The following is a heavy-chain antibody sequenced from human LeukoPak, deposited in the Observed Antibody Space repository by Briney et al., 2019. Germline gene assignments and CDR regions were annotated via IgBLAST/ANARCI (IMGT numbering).Heavy chain of an antibody. V-gene: IGHV3-48*02. CDR1: GFTFSTYS. Sequence: HTGGSLRLSCVASGFTFSTYSMNWVRQAPGKGLEWVSYISSSSSTIYYADSVKGRFTISRDNAKNSLYLQMNSLRDEDTAVYYCARDRGLARRAGFDYWGQGTLVTVSS. CDR3: ARDRGLARRAGFDY. J-gene: IGHJ4*02. CDR2: ISSSSSTI. D-gene: IGHD3-10*01.